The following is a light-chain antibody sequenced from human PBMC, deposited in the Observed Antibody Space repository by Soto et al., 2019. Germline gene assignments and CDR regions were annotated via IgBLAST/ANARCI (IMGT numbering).Light chain of an antibody. J-gene: IGLJ3*02. Sequence: QSALTQPPSASGSPGQSVTISCTGTRSDVGASKYVSWYQQYPGKAPNLVIYEVSKRPSGVPDRFSGSKSGNTASLTVSGLQAEDEADYYCTSYVGSNIWVFGGGTKLTVL. V-gene: IGLV2-8*01. CDR1: RSDVGASKY. CDR2: EVS. CDR3: TSYVGSNIWV.